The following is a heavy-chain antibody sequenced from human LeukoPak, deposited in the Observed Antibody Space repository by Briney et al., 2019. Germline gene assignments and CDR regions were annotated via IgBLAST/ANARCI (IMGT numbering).Heavy chain of an antibody. Sequence: GGSLRLSCSASGFTFSSYAMSCVRQAPGKGLEWVSATSGSGGSTSYADSVRGRFTISRGNSKNTLYLQMNSLRAEDTAVYYCAKDLMVGSSWYYFDYWGEGALVTVSS. J-gene: IGHJ4*02. CDR2: TSGSGGST. D-gene: IGHD6-13*01. V-gene: IGHV3-23*01. CDR1: GFTFSSYA. CDR3: AKDLMVGSSWYYFDY.